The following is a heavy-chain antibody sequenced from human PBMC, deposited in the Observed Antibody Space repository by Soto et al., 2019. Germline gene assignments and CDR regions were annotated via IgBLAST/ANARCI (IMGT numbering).Heavy chain of an antibody. CDR2: ISGSGGST. CDR1: GFTFSSYA. D-gene: IGHD5-18*01. CDR3: AKDTGIGSYGPRTFDY. J-gene: IGHJ4*02. V-gene: IGHV3-23*01. Sequence: GSLRLSCAASGFTFSSYAMSWVRQAPGKGLEWVSVISGSGGSTYYADSVKGRFTISRDNSKNTLYLQMNSLRAEDTAVYYCAKDTGIGSYGPRTFDYWGQGTLVTVSS.